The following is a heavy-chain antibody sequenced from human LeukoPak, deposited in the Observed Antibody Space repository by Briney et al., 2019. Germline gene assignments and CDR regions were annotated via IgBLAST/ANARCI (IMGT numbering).Heavy chain of an antibody. CDR3: ASHIDPSGTSEYNWFDP. V-gene: IGHV4-59*08. CDR1: GGSISSYY. Sequence: PSETLSLTCTVSGGSISSYYWSWIRQPPGKGLEWIGYIHYSGSTNYNPSLKSRVTISLDRSNNQFSLRLSSVTAADTAVYYCASHIDPSGTSEYNWFDPWGQGTLVTVSS. J-gene: IGHJ5*02. CDR2: IHYSGST. D-gene: IGHD3-10*01.